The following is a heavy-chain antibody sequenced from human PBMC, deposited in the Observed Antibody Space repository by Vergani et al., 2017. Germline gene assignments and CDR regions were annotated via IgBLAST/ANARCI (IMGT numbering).Heavy chain of an antibody. CDR2: ISYDGSNK. CDR1: VFTFSSYG. Sequence: QVQLVESGGGVVQPGRSLRLSCAASVFTFSSYGMHWVRQAPGKGLEWVAVISYDGSNKYYADSVKGRFTISRDNSKNTLYLQMNSLRAEDTAVYYCAKDSGYDSTGYYYYGMDVWGQGTTVTVSS. V-gene: IGHV3-30*18. CDR3: AKDSGYDSTGYYYYGMDV. J-gene: IGHJ6*02. D-gene: IGHD5-12*01.